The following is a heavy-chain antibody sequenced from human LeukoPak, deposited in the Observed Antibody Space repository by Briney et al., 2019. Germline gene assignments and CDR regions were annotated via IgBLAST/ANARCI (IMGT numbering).Heavy chain of an antibody. V-gene: IGHV4-39*01. CDR3: VRRFYGDYDIDY. Sequence: PSETLSLTCTVSGGSISSSSYYWGWIRQPPGKGLEWIGSTYYSGSTYYNPSLKSRVTISVDTSKNQFSLKLSPVTAADTAVYYCVRRFYGDYDIDYWGQGTLVTVSS. D-gene: IGHD4-17*01. J-gene: IGHJ4*02. CDR1: GGSISSSSYY. CDR2: TYYSGST.